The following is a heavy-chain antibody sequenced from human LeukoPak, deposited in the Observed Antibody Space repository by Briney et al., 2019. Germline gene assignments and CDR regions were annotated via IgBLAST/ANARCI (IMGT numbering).Heavy chain of an antibody. Sequence: SETLSLTCTVSGGSISSYYWSWIRHPPGKGLEWIGRIYTSGSTNYNPSLKSRVTMSVDTSKNQFSLKLSSVTAADTAVYYCLGERSQQLVLYYYYGMDVWGQGTTVTVSS. CDR1: GGSISSYY. J-gene: IGHJ6*02. CDR2: IYTSGST. CDR3: LGERSQQLVLYYYYGMDV. D-gene: IGHD6-13*01. V-gene: IGHV4-4*07.